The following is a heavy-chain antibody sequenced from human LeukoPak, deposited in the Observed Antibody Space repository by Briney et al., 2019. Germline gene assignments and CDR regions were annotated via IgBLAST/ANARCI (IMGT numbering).Heavy chain of an antibody. CDR1: GFTVSSNY. J-gene: IGHJ4*02. D-gene: IGHD5-18*01. CDR2: IYSGGST. CDR3: ARSIQLWSSFDY. V-gene: IGHV3-53*01. Sequence: PGGSLRLSCAASGFTVSSNYMSWVRQAPGKGLEWVSVIYSGGSTYYADSVKGRFTISRDNSKNTLYLQMNSLRAEDTAVYYCARSIQLWSSFDYWGQGTLVTVSS.